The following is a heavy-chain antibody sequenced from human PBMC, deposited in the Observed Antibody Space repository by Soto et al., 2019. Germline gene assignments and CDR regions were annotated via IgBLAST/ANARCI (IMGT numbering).Heavy chain of an antibody. V-gene: IGHV3-74*01. Sequence: PGGSLRLSCAASGCSFSSYAMSWVRQAPGKGLVWVSRINSDGSSTSYADSVKGRFTISRDNAKNTLYLQMNSLRAEDTAVYYCARDSLPWKELPPDLDYWGQGTLVTVSS. CDR3: ARDSLPWKELPPDLDY. CDR1: GCSFSSYA. J-gene: IGHJ4*02. D-gene: IGHD1-26*01. CDR2: INSDGSST.